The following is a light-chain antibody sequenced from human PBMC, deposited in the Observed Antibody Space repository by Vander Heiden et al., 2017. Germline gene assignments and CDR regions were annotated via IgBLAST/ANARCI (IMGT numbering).Light chain of an antibody. CDR3: AAWDDSLDAFV. CDR2: GNN. Sequence: QSVAPPPPSASATPGQWVTISCSGSSSNIGINTVNWFQQLPGTAPKLLIYGNNQRPSGVPDRMSGSKSGTSASLAISGLQSEDEAHYYCAAWDDSLDAFVFGAGTKVTVL. V-gene: IGLV1-44*01. CDR1: SSNIGINT. J-gene: IGLJ1*01.